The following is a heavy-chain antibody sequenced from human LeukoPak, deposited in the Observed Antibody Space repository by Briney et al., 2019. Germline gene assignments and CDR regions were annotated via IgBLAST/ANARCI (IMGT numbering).Heavy chain of an antibody. J-gene: IGHJ4*02. V-gene: IGHV3-15*01. CDR2: IKSKTEGGTT. CDR3: TTGYDFCSGYYTYYFDY. D-gene: IGHD3-3*01. CDR1: VSSSSNAS. Sequence: GGSLRLSSAAYVSSSSNASMRRVRQAPGQGLEWDGRIKSKTEGGTTDYAAPVHGRFPISRDDSKNKLYLQKNRLNTEDTAVHYCTTGYDFCSGYYTYYFDYLGQGTLVTVSS.